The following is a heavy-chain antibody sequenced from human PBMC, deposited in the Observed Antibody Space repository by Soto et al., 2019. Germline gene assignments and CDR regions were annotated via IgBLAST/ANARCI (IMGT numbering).Heavy chain of an antibody. V-gene: IGHV4-59*01. CDR2: VFYSGRT. D-gene: IGHD5-18*01. CDR1: GGSINNFH. Sequence: PSETLSLTCSVSGGSINNFHWSWIRQPPGKGLEWIGFVFYSGRTTYNPSLQSRVTISVDTSHNHSSLKLRSVTAADTATYYCARIKSGYSYGSIIDFWGQGKLVTVSS. J-gene: IGHJ4*02. CDR3: ARIKSGYSYGSIIDF.